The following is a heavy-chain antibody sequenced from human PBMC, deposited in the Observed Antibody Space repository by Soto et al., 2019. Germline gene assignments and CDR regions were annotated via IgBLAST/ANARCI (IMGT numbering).Heavy chain of an antibody. D-gene: IGHD2-2*01. CDR3: ALGVWVVPAAIVAPFDP. J-gene: IGHJ5*02. CDR1: GYTFTYRY. V-gene: IGHV1-45*02. Sequence: SVKVSCKASGYTFTYRYLHWVRQAPGQALEWMGWITPFNGNTNYAQKFQDRVAITRDRSMSTAYMELSSLRSEDTAMYYCALGVWVVPAAIVAPFDPWGQGTLVTVSS. CDR2: ITPFNGNT.